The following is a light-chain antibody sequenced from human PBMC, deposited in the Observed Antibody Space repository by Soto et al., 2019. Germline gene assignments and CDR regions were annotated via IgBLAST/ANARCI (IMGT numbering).Light chain of an antibody. V-gene: IGLV2-8*01. Sequence: PKPAATPVSPRLSDTISCTGTSSDVGGYNYVSWYQQHPGKAPKLMIYEVSKRPSGVPDRFSGSKSGNTASLTVSGLQAEDEVDYYFFLNETGTTEIYGTGTK. J-gene: IGLJ1*01. CDR1: SSDVGGYNY. CDR3: FLNETGTTEI. CDR2: EVS.